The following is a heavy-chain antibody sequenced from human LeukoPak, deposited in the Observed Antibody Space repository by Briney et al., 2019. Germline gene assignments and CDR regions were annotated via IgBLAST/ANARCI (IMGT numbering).Heavy chain of an antibody. Sequence: SVKVSCKASGYTFTYRYLHWVRQAPGQALEWMGWITPFNGNTNYAQKFQDGVTITRDRSMSTAYMELSSLRSEDTAMYYCARCSSYYDSSGTDAFDIWGQGTMVTVSS. D-gene: IGHD3-22*01. V-gene: IGHV1-45*02. CDR2: ITPFNGNT. J-gene: IGHJ3*02. CDR1: GYTFTYRY. CDR3: ARCSSYYDSSGTDAFDI.